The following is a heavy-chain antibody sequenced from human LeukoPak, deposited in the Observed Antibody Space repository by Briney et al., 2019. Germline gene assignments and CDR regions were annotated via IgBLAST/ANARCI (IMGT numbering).Heavy chain of an antibody. V-gene: IGHV3-23*01. Sequence: GRSLRLPCAASGFTFATYAMSWVRQAPGKGLEWVSGIRRGGDTTYYADSVKGRFTISRDNSQNTLYLQMNSLRAEDTAVYYCARGHTDSEWLYFDSWGQGSLVTVSS. D-gene: IGHD5-12*01. CDR1: GFTFATYA. CDR2: IRRGGDTT. J-gene: IGHJ4*02. CDR3: ARGHTDSEWLYFDS.